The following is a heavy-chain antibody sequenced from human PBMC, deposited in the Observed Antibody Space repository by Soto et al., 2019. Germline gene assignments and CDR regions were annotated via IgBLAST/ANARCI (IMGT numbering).Heavy chain of an antibody. CDR1: GFTFSSYA. Sequence: GGSLRLSCAASGFTFSSYAMSWVRQAPGKGLEWVSAISGSGGSTYYADSVKGRFTISRDNSKNTLYLQMNSLRAEDTAVYYCAKVTGNFYYYYYGMDVWGQGTTVTVSS. CDR2: ISGSGGST. V-gene: IGHV3-23*01. D-gene: IGHD1-7*01. CDR3: AKVTGNFYYYYYGMDV. J-gene: IGHJ6*02.